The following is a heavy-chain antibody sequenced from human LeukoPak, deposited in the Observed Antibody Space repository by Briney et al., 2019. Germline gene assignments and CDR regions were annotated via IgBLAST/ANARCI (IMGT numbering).Heavy chain of an antibody. CDR3: AKDVTEGATRFDY. J-gene: IGHJ4*02. CDR2: ISGSSSYI. CDR1: GFTFSSYS. V-gene: IGHV3-21*04. D-gene: IGHD1-26*01. Sequence: PGGSLRLSCAASGFTFSSYSMNWVRQAPGKGLEWVSSISGSSSYIYYADSVKGRFTISRDNAKNSLYLQMNSLRAEDTAVYYCAKDVTEGATRFDYWGQGTLVTVSS.